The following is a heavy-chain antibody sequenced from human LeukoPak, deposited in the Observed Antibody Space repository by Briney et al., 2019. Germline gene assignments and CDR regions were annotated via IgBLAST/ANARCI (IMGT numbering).Heavy chain of an antibody. Sequence: SETLSLTCAVYGGSFSGYYWSWIRQPPGKGLEWIGSIYYSGSTYYNPSLKSRVTISVDTSKNQFSLKLSSVTAADTAVYYCASCSSPSCYYLGYYGMDVWGQGTTVTVSS. V-gene: IGHV4-34*01. CDR1: GGSFSGYY. D-gene: IGHD2-2*01. J-gene: IGHJ6*02. CDR3: ASCSSPSCYYLGYYGMDV. CDR2: IYYSGST.